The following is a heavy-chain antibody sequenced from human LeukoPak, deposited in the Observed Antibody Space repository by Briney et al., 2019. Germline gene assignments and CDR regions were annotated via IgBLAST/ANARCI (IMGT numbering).Heavy chain of an antibody. CDR1: GYTFTGYY. CDR2: INPNSGGT. V-gene: IGHV1-2*02. J-gene: IGHJ3*02. CDR3: ARDWDIVVVPAASRAFDI. Sequence: GASVKVSCKASGYTFTGYYMHWVRQAPGQGLEWMGWINPNSGGTNYAQKFQGRVTMTRDTSISTAYMELSRLRSDDTAVYYCARDWDIVVVPAASRAFDIWGQGTMVTVSS. D-gene: IGHD2-2*01.